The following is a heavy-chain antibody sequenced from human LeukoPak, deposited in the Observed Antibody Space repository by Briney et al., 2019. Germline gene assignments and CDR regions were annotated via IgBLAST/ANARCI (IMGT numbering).Heavy chain of an antibody. V-gene: IGHV3-49*04. CDR1: GFTFGDYA. Sequence: GGSLRLSCAASGFTFGDYAMSWVRQAPGKGLEWVGFIRSKAYGGTTEYAASVKGRFTISRDDSKSIAYLQMNSLKTEDTAVYYCTRVGDYYGSGTPGGPLASFDYWGQGTLVTVSS. CDR3: TRVGDYYGSGTPGGPLASFDY. J-gene: IGHJ4*02. D-gene: IGHD3-10*01. CDR2: IRSKAYGGTT.